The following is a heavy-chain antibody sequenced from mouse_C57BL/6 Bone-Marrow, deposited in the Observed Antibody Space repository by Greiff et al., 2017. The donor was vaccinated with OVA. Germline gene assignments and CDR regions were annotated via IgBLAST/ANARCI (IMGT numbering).Heavy chain of an antibody. V-gene: IGHV1-26*01. D-gene: IGHD1-1*01. CDR2: LNPNNGGT. J-gene: IGHJ1*03. CDR1: GYTFTDYY. CDR3: ARGYYGWYFDV. Sequence: EVQLQQSGPELVKPGASVKISCKASGYTFTDYYMNWVKQSHGKSLEWIGDLNPNNGGTSYNQKLKGKATLTVDKSSSTAYMELRSLTAEDSAVYYCARGYYGWYFDVWGTGTTVTVSS.